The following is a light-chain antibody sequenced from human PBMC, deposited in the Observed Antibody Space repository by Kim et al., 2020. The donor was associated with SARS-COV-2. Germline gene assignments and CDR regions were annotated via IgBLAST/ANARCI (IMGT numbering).Light chain of an antibody. CDR2: DAS. Sequence: ASVGDTVTITCRASHGVNNYLTWYQQKAGKAPKLLIYDASSLQRGVPSRFSGSGSGSDFILTISSLHPDDFATYHCQQSYSTPYTFGQGTKLEI. CDR3: QQSYSTPYT. V-gene: IGKV1-39*01. CDR1: HGVNNY. J-gene: IGKJ2*01.